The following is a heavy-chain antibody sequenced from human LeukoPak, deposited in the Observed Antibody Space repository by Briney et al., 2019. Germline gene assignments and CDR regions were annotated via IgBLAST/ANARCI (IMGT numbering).Heavy chain of an antibody. CDR1: GFTFSSYW. Sequence: GGSLRLSCGASGFTFSSYWMSWVRQAPGKGLECVANIKQDGSEKYYVDSVKGRFTISRDNAKNSLYMQMNSLRAEDTAVYYCARDQSRGTMVRGVITNVYYFDYWGQGTLVTVSS. CDR3: ARDQSRGTMVRGVITNVYYFDY. J-gene: IGHJ4*02. CDR2: IKQDGSEK. D-gene: IGHD3-10*01. V-gene: IGHV3-7*03.